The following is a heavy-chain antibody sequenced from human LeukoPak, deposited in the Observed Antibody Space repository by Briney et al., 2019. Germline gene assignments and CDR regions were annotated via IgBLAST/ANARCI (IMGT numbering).Heavy chain of an antibody. CDR1: GVSIDSGGYY. Sequence: PSETLSLTCTVSGVSIDSGGYYWSWIRQHPGKGLEWIGYIYYSGSTYYNPSLKSRVTISVDTSKNQFSLKLNSVTAADTAVYYCARGGVIFWLRSGGSGFDYWGQGTLVTVSS. CDR2: IYYSGST. J-gene: IGHJ4*02. CDR3: ARGGVIFWLRSGGSGFDY. D-gene: IGHD5-12*01. V-gene: IGHV4-31*03.